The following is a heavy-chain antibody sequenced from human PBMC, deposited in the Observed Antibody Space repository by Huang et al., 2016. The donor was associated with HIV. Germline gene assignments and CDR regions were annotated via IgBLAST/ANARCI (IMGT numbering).Heavy chain of an antibody. CDR3: ARGLYSSSWAPFDY. CDR2: INANTGNP. Sequence: QVQLVQSGSELKKPGASVKVSCKASGYTFTSYAMNWVRQAPGQGIEWMGGINANTGNPTYAQGCTGRFVFSLDTSVSTAYLQISSLKAEDTAVYYCARGLYSSSWAPFDYWGQGTLVTVSS. D-gene: IGHD6-13*01. CDR1: GYTFTSYA. J-gene: IGHJ4*02. V-gene: IGHV7-4-1*02.